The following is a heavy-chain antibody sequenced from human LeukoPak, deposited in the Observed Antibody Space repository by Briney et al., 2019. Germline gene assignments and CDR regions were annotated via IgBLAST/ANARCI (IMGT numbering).Heavy chain of an antibody. V-gene: IGHV3-23*01. CDR2: ISGSGGST. Sequence: GSLRLSCAASGFTFSSYGMSWVRQAPGKGLEWVSAISGSGGSTYYADSVKGRFTISRDNSENTLFLRMNSLRAEDTAVYYCAKATGYLLWGQGTLVIVSS. J-gene: IGHJ4*02. D-gene: IGHD1-14*01. CDR3: AKATGYLL. CDR1: GFTFSSYG.